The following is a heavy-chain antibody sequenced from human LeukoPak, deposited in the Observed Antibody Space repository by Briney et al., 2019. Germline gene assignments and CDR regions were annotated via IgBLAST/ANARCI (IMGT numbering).Heavy chain of an antibody. CDR3: VREGMIVAVTPFDY. D-gene: IGHD3-22*01. Sequence: SETLSLTCTVSGGSISSYYWSYIRQPPGKGLEWIGYIYSSGSTNYTNYNPCLNSRVTISVDTSKNQFSLKLSSVTDADTAVYSCVREGMIVAVTPFDYWGQGTLATVSS. J-gene: IGHJ4*02. CDR2: IYSSGSTNYT. V-gene: IGHV4-59*12. CDR1: GGSISSYY.